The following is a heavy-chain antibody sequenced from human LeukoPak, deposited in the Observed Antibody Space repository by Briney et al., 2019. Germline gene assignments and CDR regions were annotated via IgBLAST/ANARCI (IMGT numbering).Heavy chain of an antibody. J-gene: IGHJ5*02. Sequence: SETLSLTCAVYGGSFSGYYWSWIRQPPGKGLEWIGEINHSGSTNYNPSLKSRVTISVDTSKNQFSLKLSSVTAADTAVYYCARDLGYGSGSNWFDPWGQGTLVTVSS. V-gene: IGHV4-34*01. CDR1: GGSFSGYY. CDR3: ARDLGYGSGSNWFDP. CDR2: INHSGST. D-gene: IGHD3-10*01.